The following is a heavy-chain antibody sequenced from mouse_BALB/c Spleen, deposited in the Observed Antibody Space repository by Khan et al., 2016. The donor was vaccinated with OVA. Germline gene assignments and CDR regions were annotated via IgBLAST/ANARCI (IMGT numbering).Heavy chain of an antibody. V-gene: IGHV1S41*01. Sequence: DLVKPGASVKLSCKASGYTFTSYWINWIKQRPGQGLEWIGRIGPGSGSTSYNEMFTGKATLTVDTTSSTAYIQLSSLPSEDSAVYVCARSDYYSSSLYAMDYWGQGTSVTVSS. J-gene: IGHJ4*01. CDR1: GYTFTSYW. CDR2: IGPGSGST. D-gene: IGHD1-1*01. CDR3: ARSDYYSSSLYAMDY.